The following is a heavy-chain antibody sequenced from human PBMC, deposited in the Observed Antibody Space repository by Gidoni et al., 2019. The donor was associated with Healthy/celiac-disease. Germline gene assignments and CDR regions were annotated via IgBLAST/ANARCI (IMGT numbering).Heavy chain of an antibody. Sequence: QLQLQASGPGLVQPSETRSLTCTVSGGSISSSSYYWGWIRQPPGKGLEWIGSNYSSGSTYYNPSLKSRVTISVDTSKNQFSMKLSSVTAADTAVYYCARTYYDFWSGYYTKPEFDYWGQGTLVTVSS. CDR3: ARTYYDFWSGYYTKPEFDY. V-gene: IGHV4-39*01. J-gene: IGHJ4*02. CDR2: NYSSGST. CDR1: GGSISSSSYY. D-gene: IGHD3-3*01.